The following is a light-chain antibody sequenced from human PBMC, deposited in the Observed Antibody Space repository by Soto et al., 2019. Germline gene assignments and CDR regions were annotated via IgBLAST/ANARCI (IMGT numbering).Light chain of an antibody. V-gene: IGKV3-15*01. J-gene: IGKJ5*01. CDR1: QSVSSN. Sequence: EIVMTQSPATLSVSPGERATLSCRASQSVSSNLAWYQQKPGQAPRLLIYGASTRATGIPARFSGSGSGTEFTLTISSLQSEDFAVYYSQQYNNLRTFGQGTRLEIK. CDR2: GAS. CDR3: QQYNNLRT.